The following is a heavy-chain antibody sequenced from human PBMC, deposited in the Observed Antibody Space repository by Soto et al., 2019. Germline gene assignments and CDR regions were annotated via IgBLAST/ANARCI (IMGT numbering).Heavy chain of an antibody. CDR3: ARVQYCSSTSCYGYYYYGMDV. Sequence: QVQLVQSGAEVKKPGSSVKVSCKASGGTFSSYAISWVRQAPGQGLEWMGGIIPIFGTANYAQKFQGRVTIAADESTSTAYMELGSLRSEDTAVYYCARVQYCSSTSCYGYYYYGMDVWGQGTTVTVSS. J-gene: IGHJ6*02. V-gene: IGHV1-69*01. CDR1: GGTFSSYA. CDR2: IIPIFGTA. D-gene: IGHD2-2*01.